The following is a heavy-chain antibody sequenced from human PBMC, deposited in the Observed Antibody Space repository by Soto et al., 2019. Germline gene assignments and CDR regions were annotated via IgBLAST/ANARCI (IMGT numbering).Heavy chain of an antibody. Sequence: SETLSLTCTVSGGSISSYYWSWIRQPPGKGLEWIGYIYYSGSTNYNPSLKSRVTISVDTSRNQFSLKLSSVTAADTAVYYCARDRTVKGTFDYWGQGTLVNVSS. V-gene: IGHV4-59*01. D-gene: IGHD4-17*01. CDR1: GGSISSYY. CDR3: ARDRTVKGTFDY. J-gene: IGHJ4*02. CDR2: IYYSGST.